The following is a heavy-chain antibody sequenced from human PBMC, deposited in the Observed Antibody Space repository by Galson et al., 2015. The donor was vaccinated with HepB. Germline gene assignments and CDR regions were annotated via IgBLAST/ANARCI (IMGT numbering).Heavy chain of an antibody. CDR1: GGSFSGYY. J-gene: IGHJ1*01. CDR3: ARGRHDTGYSSSWYSYRHFQH. Sequence: ETLSLTCAVYGGSFSGYYWSWIRQPPGKGLEWIGEINHSGSTNYNPSLKSRVTISVDTSKNQFSLKLSSVTAADTAVYYCARGRHDTGYSSSWYSYRHFQHWGQGTLVTVSS. V-gene: IGHV4-34*01. CDR2: INHSGST. D-gene: IGHD6-13*01.